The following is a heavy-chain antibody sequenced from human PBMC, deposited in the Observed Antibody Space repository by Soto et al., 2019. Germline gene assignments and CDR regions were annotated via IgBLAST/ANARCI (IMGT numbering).Heavy chain of an antibody. D-gene: IGHD2-15*01. Sequence: EVQLVESGGDLVKPGGSLRLSCAASGFTFSNSWMSWVRQAPGKGLEWVGRIKSNANGGTTDYSAPVKGRITISRDDSKNTMDLQMNSLKSEDTAVDYCVTDCSELWGRGTLVIVSS. CDR1: GFTFSNSW. J-gene: IGHJ2*01. V-gene: IGHV3-15*01. CDR3: VTDCSEL. CDR2: IKSNANGGTT.